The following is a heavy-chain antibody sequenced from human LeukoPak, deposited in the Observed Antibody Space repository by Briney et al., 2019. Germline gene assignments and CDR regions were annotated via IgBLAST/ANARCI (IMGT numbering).Heavy chain of an antibody. J-gene: IGHJ4*02. CDR1: GGSISSSSYC. V-gene: IGHV4-39*07. CDR2: IYYSGST. Sequence: SETLSLTCTVSGGSISSSSYCWGWIRQPPGKGLEWIGSIYYSGSTYYNPSLKSRVTISVDTSKNQFSLKLSSVTAADTAVYYCARLSSGYLTNFDYWGQGTLVTVSS. CDR3: ARLSSGYLTNFDY. D-gene: IGHD3-22*01.